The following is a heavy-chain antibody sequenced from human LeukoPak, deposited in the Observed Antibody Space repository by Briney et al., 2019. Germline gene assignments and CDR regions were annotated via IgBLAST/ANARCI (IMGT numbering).Heavy chain of an antibody. CDR1: GDSVSSNSPA. Sequence: SQTLSLTCAISGDSVSSNSPAWNWIRQSPSRGLEWLGRTYYRSKWYNDYAVSVKGRITINPDTSKNQFSLHLNSVTPEDTAVYYCAGDWLGYYYDCWGQGTVVTVSS. D-gene: IGHD6-19*01. V-gene: IGHV6-1*01. CDR2: TYYRSKWYN. CDR3: AGDWLGYYYDC. J-gene: IGHJ4*02.